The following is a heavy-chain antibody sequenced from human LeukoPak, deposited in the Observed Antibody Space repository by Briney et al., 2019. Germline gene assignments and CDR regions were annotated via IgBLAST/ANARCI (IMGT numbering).Heavy chain of an antibody. CDR2: IYYSGST. Sequence: SETLSLTCTVSGGSISSYYWSWIRQPPGKGLERIGYIYYSGSTNYNPSLKSRVTISVDTSKNQFSLKLSSVTAADMAVYYCARAAIVVVPAATFDYWGQGTLVTVSS. CDR3: ARAAIVVVPAATFDY. J-gene: IGHJ4*02. D-gene: IGHD2-2*01. V-gene: IGHV4-59*08. CDR1: GGSISSYY.